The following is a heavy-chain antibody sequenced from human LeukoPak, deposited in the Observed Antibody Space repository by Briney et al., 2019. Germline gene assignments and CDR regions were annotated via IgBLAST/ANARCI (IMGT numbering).Heavy chain of an antibody. CDR1: GFTFSSYS. J-gene: IGHJ4*02. V-gene: IGHV3-48*01. Sequence: GGSLRLSCAASGFTFSSYSMNWVRQAPGKGLEWVSYISSSSSTIYYADSVKGRFTISRDNAKNSLYLQMNSLRAEDTAVYYCAKVGHDYGDFYGYYFDYWGQGTLVTVSS. CDR2: ISSSSSTI. D-gene: IGHD4-17*01. CDR3: AKVGHDYGDFYGYYFDY.